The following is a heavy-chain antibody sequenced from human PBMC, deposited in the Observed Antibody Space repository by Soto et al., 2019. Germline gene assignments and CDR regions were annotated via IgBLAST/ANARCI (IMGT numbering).Heavy chain of an antibody. Sequence: GGSLRLSCAASGFTFSSYWMHWVRQAPGKGLVWVSRINSDGSSTSYADSVKGRFTISRDNAKNTLYLQMNSLRAEDTAVYYCARGITMVRGVIIPHNWFDPWGQGTLVTVSS. J-gene: IGHJ5*02. D-gene: IGHD3-10*01. CDR1: GFTFSSYW. CDR3: ARGITMVRGVIIPHNWFDP. V-gene: IGHV3-74*01. CDR2: INSDGSST.